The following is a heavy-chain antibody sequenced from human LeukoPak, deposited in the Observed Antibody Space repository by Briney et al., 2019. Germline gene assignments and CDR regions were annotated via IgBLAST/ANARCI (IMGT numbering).Heavy chain of an antibody. V-gene: IGHV3-7*04. Sequence: HSGGSLRLSCVASGFTFSDYYMSWIRQAPGKGLEWVANIKQDGSEKYYVDSVKGRFTISRDNAKNSLYLQMNSLRAEDTAVYYCARAMYNWNPTGEYYYMDVWGKGTTVTVSS. CDR3: ARAMYNWNPTGEYYYMDV. D-gene: IGHD1-20*01. J-gene: IGHJ6*03. CDR2: IKQDGSEK. CDR1: GFTFSDYY.